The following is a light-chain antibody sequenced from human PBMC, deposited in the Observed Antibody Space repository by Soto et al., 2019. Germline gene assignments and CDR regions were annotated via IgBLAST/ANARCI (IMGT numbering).Light chain of an antibody. CDR1: QSISSY. J-gene: IGKJ5*01. V-gene: IGKV1-39*01. CDR2: AAS. Sequence: DIQMTQSPSSLSASVGDRVTITCRASQSISSYLNWYQQKPGKAPKLLIYAASSLQSGVPSRFSGSGSGTDFTLTISSPQPEDFATYYCQQSYRTLITFGQGTRLEIK. CDR3: QQSYRTLIT.